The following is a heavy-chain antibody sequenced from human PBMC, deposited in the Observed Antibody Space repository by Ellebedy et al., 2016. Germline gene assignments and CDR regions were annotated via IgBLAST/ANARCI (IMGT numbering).Heavy chain of an antibody. Sequence: ASVKVSXXASGYTFTSYDINWVRQATGQGLEWMGWMNPNSGNTGYAQKFQGRVTITRNTSISTAYMELSSLRSEDTAVYYCARKYSSGWYYYYYGMDVWGQGTTVTVSS. D-gene: IGHD6-19*01. CDR2: MNPNSGNT. CDR3: ARKYSSGWYYYYYGMDV. J-gene: IGHJ6*02. CDR1: GYTFTSYD. V-gene: IGHV1-8*01.